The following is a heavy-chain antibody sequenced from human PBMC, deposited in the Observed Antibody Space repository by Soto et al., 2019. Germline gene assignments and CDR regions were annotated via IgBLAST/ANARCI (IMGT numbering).Heavy chain of an antibody. D-gene: IGHD6-19*01. CDR3: AKDRFYSSGWYGGLDY. J-gene: IGHJ4*02. CDR1: GFTFSSYG. Sequence: GRSLRLSCAASGFTFSSYGMHWVRQAPGKGLEWVAVISYDGSNKYYADSVKGRFTISRDNSKNALYLQMNSLRAEDTAVYYCAKDRFYSSGWYGGLDYWGQGTLVTVSS. V-gene: IGHV3-30*18. CDR2: ISYDGSNK.